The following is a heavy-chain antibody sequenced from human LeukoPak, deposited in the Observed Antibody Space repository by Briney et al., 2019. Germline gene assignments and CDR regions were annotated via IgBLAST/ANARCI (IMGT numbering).Heavy chain of an antibody. CDR3: SRSGTGENDY. V-gene: IGHV1-2*02. CDR2: INCNSGGT. CDR1: GYTFTDYY. D-gene: IGHD3-10*01. J-gene: IGHJ4*02. Sequence: ASVKDSCKASGYTFTDYYLHWVRQAPGQGLEWMGWINCNSGGTNFAPKFRGRVTMTRDTSITTAYMELSGLTSDDTAVYYCSRSGTGENDYWGQGTLVTVSS.